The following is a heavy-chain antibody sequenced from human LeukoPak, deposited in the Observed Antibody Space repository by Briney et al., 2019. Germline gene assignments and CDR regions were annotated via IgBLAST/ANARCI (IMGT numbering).Heavy chain of an antibody. CDR2: IYYSGSI. V-gene: IGHV4-59*01. Sequence: PSETLSLTCTVSGGSISSYYWSWIRQSPGKGLEWIGYIYYSGSINYNPSLKSRVTISVDTSKNQFSLKLSSVTAADTAVYYCARGHLVVGTTTDKPWFDPWGQGTLVTVSS. J-gene: IGHJ5*02. CDR3: ARGHLVVGTTTDKPWFDP. CDR1: GGSISSYY. D-gene: IGHD1-26*01.